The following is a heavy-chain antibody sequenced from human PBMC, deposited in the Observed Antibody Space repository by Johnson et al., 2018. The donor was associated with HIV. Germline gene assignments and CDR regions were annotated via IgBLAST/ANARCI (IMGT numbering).Heavy chain of an antibody. CDR2: ISGSGGST. D-gene: IGHD6-13*01. J-gene: IGHJ3*01. V-gene: IGHV3-23*04. CDR1: GFSLSVYA. Sequence: VQLVESGGGLVQPGGSLRLSCAASGFSLSVYAMSWVRQAPGKGLEWVSAISGSGGSTYYADSVKGRFTISRDNSKNTLYLQMNSLRAEDTAVYYCARVPRIEQQLVHAFELWGQGTMVTVSS. CDR3: ARVPRIEQQLVHAFEL.